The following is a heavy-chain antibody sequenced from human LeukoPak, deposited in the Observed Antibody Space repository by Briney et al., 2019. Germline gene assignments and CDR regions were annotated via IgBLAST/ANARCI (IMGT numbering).Heavy chain of an antibody. J-gene: IGHJ4*02. D-gene: IGHD3-10*01. CDR1: GGSISSYY. Sequence: SETLSLTCTVSGGSISSYYWSWIRQPPGKGLEWIGYIYYSGSTNYNPSLKSRVTISVDTSKNQFSLKLCSVTAADTAVYYCAGYMVRGVTSYWGQGTLVTVSS. CDR2: IYYSGST. V-gene: IGHV4-59*01. CDR3: AGYMVRGVTSY.